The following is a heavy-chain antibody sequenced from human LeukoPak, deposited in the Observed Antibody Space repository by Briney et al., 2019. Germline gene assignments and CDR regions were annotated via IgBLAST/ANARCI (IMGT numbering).Heavy chain of an antibody. CDR1: GGSISSGGYY. D-gene: IGHD3-9*01. Sequence: SQTLSLTCTVSGGSISSGGYYWSWIRQHPGKGLEWIGYIYYSGSTYYNPSLKSRVTISVDTSKNQFSLKLSSVTAADTAVYYCARGGEDDWLGSWFGPWGQGTLVTVSS. V-gene: IGHV4-31*03. J-gene: IGHJ5*02. CDR3: ARGGEDDWLGSWFGP. CDR2: IYYSGST.